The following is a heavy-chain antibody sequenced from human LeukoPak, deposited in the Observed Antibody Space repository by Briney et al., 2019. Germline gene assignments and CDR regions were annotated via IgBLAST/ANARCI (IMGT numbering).Heavy chain of an antibody. V-gene: IGHV3-73*01. CDR3: TRSMAGTFDF. J-gene: IGHJ4*02. D-gene: IGHD1/OR15-1a*01. Sequence: GGSLRLSCVVSGFTFSDFGIHWVRQASGKGPEWVGHIRSKVDSYATGYVASVKGRFTISRDDSKNTAFLQMNSLKTEDTAVYYCTRSMAGTFDFWAQGTLVTVAS. CDR2: IRSKVDSYAT. CDR1: GFTFSDFG.